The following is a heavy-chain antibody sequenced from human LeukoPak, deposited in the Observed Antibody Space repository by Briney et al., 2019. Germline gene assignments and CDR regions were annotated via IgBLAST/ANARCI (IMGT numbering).Heavy chain of an antibody. CDR1: GFTFSSYT. D-gene: IGHD2-21*01. V-gene: IGHV3-48*04. CDR3: ARDHIPIRPFDY. J-gene: IGHJ4*02. CDR2: ISSTSGTI. Sequence: GGSLRLSCAASGFTFSSYTMNWVRQAPGKGLEWVSYISSTSGTIYYADSVKGRFTISRDNAKNSLYLQMNSLRAEDTAVYYCARDHIPIRPFDYWGQGTLVTVSS.